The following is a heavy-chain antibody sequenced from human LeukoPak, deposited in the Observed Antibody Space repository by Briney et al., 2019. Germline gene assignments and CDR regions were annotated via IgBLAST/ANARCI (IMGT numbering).Heavy chain of an antibody. D-gene: IGHD6-6*01. CDR2: INHSGST. V-gene: IGHV4-34*01. J-gene: IGHJ4*02. CDR3: ARGPLQRFSSSFFDY. CDR1: GGSISGYY. Sequence: SETLSLTCTVSGGSISGYYWSWIRQPPGKGLEWIGEINHSGSTNYNPSLKSRVTISVDTSKNQFSLKLSSVTAADTAVYYCARGPLQRFSSSFFDYWGQGTLVTVSS.